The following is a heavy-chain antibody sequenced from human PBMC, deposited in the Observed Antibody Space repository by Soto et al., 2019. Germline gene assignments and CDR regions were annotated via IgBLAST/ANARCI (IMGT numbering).Heavy chain of an antibody. V-gene: IGHV4-34*01. D-gene: IGHD3-10*01. CDR1: GGYFNDNY. J-gene: IGHJ5*02. CDR2: ISRSGTT. Sequence: QVQLQQWGAGLLKPSETLSLSCAVYGGYFNDNYYTWFRQPPGKGLEWIGEISRSGTTKYIPSLKSRASISFDTSMTQVSLKVTSVTAADTAVYYCAPSLWFGTQVELWGQGALVTVSS. CDR3: APSLWFGTQVEL.